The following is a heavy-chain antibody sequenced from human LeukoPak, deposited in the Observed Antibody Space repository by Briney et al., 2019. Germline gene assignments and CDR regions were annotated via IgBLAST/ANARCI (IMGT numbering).Heavy chain of an antibody. D-gene: IGHD3-10*01. CDR2: IKSKTDGGTT. Sequence: GGSLRLSCAASGFTFSNAWMSWVRRAPGKGLEWVGRIKSKTDGGTTDYAAPVKGRFTISRDHSKNTLYLQMNSLKTEDTAVYYCTTVAITMLRGVIIITRSFDYWGQGTLVTVSS. J-gene: IGHJ4*02. V-gene: IGHV3-15*01. CDR1: GFTFSNAW. CDR3: TTVAITMLRGVIIITRSFDY.